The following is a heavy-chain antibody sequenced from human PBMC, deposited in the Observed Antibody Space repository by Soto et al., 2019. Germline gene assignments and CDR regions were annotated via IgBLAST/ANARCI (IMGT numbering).Heavy chain of an antibody. CDR1: GFSFSSHS. Sequence: GGSLRLSCATSGFSFSSHSMSWVRQAPGKGVEWVSAVGASGATTYYADSVKGRFTISRENSKNILYLQMNSLRAEDTALYYFAKDRYSSLLDPPYYSDSGGVGTLVNVST. D-gene: IGHD1-1*01. CDR2: VGASGATT. CDR3: AKDRYSSLLDPPYYSDS. V-gene: IGHV3-23*01. J-gene: IGHJ4*02.